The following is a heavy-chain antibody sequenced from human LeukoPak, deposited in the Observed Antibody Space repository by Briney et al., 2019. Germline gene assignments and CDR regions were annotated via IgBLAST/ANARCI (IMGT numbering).Heavy chain of an antibody. Sequence: ASVKVSCKASGYTFTGYYMHWLRQAPGQGLEWMGRINPNSGGTNYAQKFQGRVTMTRDTSISTAYMELSRLRSDDTAVYYCARDSKGRNIAAAGDYWGQGTLVTVSS. CDR3: ARDSKGRNIAAAGDY. CDR1: GYTFTGYY. J-gene: IGHJ4*02. D-gene: IGHD6-13*01. CDR2: INPNSGGT. V-gene: IGHV1-2*06.